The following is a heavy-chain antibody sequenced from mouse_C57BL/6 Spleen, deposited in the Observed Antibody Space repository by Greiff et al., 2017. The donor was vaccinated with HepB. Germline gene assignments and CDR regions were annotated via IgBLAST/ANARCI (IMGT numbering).Heavy chain of an antibody. CDR1: GYTFTDYE. CDR2: IDPETGGT. D-gene: IGHD1-1*01. V-gene: IGHV1-15*01. Sequence: QVQLQQSGAELVRPGASVTLSCKASGYTFTDYEMHWVKQTPVHGLEWIGAIDPETGGTAYNQKFKGKAILTADKSSSTAYMELRSLTSEDSAVYYCTRQFGYYGSSYGGYFDVWGTGTTVTVSS. J-gene: IGHJ1*03. CDR3: TRQFGYYGSSYGGYFDV.